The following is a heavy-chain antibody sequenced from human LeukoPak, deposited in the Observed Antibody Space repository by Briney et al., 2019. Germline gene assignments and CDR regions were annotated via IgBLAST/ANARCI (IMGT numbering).Heavy chain of an antibody. D-gene: IGHD6-6*01. CDR2: IIPIFGTA. Sequence: SVKVSCKASGGTFSSYAISWVRQAPGQGLEWMGGIIPIFGTANYAQKFQGRVTITADESTSTAYMELSSLRSEDTAVYYCARVAEQLTNAFDIWGQGTMVTVSS. J-gene: IGHJ3*02. CDR1: GGTFSSYA. CDR3: ARVAEQLTNAFDI. V-gene: IGHV1-69*13.